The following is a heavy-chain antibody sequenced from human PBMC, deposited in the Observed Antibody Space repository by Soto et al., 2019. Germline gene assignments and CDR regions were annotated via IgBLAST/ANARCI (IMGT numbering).Heavy chain of an antibody. Sequence: QVQLQESGPGLVKPSQTLSLTCTVSGGSISSGGYYWSWIRQHPGKGLEWIGYIYYSGSTYYNPSLKSRVTISVDTSKNQFSLKLSSVTAADTAVYYCAREYCSGGSCSSGGYFQHWGQGTLVTVSS. CDR3: AREYCSGGSCSSGGYFQH. D-gene: IGHD2-15*01. V-gene: IGHV4-31*03. J-gene: IGHJ1*01. CDR1: GGSISSGGYY. CDR2: IYYSGST.